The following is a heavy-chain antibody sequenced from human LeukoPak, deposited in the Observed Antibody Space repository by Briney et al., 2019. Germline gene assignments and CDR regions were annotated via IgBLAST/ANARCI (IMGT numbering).Heavy chain of an antibody. CDR3: ARESDYYYYMDV. J-gene: IGHJ6*03. V-gene: IGHV3-30*01. Sequence: GGSLRLSCAASGFTFSSYAMHWVRQAPGKGLEWVAVISYDGSNKYYADSVKGRFTISRDNSKNTLYLQMNSLRAEDTAVYYCARESDYYYYMDVWGKGTTVTVSS. CDR1: GFTFSSYA. CDR2: ISYDGSNK.